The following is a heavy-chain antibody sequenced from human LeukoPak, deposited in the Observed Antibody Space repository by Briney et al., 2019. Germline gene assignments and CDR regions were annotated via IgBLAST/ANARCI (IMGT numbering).Heavy chain of an antibody. V-gene: IGHV4-59*01. Sequence: PSETLSLTCTVSGGSISSYYWCSIRQPPGKGLEWIGYIYYSGSTNYNPSLMSRVTISVDTSKNQFSLKLSSVTAADTAVYYCARGPYYGSGSQFDYWGQGTLVTDSS. J-gene: IGHJ4*02. CDR3: ARGPYYGSGSQFDY. CDR1: GGSISSYY. D-gene: IGHD3-10*01. CDR2: IYYSGST.